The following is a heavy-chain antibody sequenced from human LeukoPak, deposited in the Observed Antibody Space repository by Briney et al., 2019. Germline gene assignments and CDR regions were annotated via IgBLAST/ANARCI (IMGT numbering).Heavy chain of an antibody. Sequence: GGSLRLSCAASGFTFSSYWMSWVRQAPGQGLEWVANIKQDGSEEYYVDSVKGRFTISRDNAKNSLYLQMNSLTAEDTAVYYCARLLSNYYYYYMDVWGKGTTVTVSS. V-gene: IGHV3-7*01. CDR2: IKQDGSEE. D-gene: IGHD2/OR15-2a*01. CDR1: GFTFSSYW. CDR3: ARLLSNYYYYYMDV. J-gene: IGHJ6*03.